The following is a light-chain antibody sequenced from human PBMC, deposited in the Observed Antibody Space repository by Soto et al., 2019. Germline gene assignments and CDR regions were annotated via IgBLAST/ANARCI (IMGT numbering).Light chain of an antibody. CDR1: QSISNW. CDR2: KAS. J-gene: IGKJ1*01. CDR3: QQSNSYWT. V-gene: IGKV1-5*03. Sequence: DIQMTQSPSTLYASVGDRVIITCRASQSISNWLAWYQQKPGKAPRLLIYKASRLESGVPSRFGGSGSGTEFTLTISSLQPEDFATYYCQQSNSYWTFGQGTKVE.